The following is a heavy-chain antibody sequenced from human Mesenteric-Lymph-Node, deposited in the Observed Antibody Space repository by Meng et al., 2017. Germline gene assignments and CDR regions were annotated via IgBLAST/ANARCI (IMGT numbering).Heavy chain of an antibody. CDR2: ISSSSSYI. Sequence: GESLKISCAASGFTFSSYSMNWVRQAPGKGLEWVSSISSSSSYIYYADSVKGRFTISRDNAKNSLYLQMNSLRAEDTAVYYCARGLDMVRGVPDAFDIWGQGTMVTVSS. V-gene: IGHV3-21*01. CDR3: ARGLDMVRGVPDAFDI. CDR1: GFTFSSYS. D-gene: IGHD3-10*01. J-gene: IGHJ3*02.